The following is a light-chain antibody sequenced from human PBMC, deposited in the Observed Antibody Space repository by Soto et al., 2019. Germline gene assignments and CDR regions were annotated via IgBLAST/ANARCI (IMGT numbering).Light chain of an antibody. CDR1: HNINTY. Sequence: DVQMNQSPSSVSASVGDKVTITCRAGHNINTYLNWYQQKPGKAPKLLIYAASSLQGGVPSRFSGSGSGTDFTLTIRSLQAEDSATYYCQQTSDSYTFGPGTQ. CDR2: AAS. V-gene: IGKV1-39*01. J-gene: IGKJ2*01. CDR3: QQTSDSYT.